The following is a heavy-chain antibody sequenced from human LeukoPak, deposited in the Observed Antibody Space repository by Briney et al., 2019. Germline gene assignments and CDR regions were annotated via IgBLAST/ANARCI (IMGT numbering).Heavy chain of an antibody. J-gene: IGHJ4*02. CDR3: AKGRSWYGRYFDY. CDR1: GFTFSSYA. V-gene: IGHV3-23*01. CDR2: IIGSVVTT. D-gene: IGHD6-13*01. Sequence: GGSLRLSCAASGFTFSSYAMNWLRQAPGKGLEGVPAIIGSVVTTYSAYSVKSRFTISRDNSKTTLYLQMNSLRAEDTAVYYCAKGRSWYGRYFDYWGQGTLVTVSS.